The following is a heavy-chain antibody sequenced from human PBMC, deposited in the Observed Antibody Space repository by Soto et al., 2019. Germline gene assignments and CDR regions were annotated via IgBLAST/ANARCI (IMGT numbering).Heavy chain of an antibody. Sequence: SETLSLTCTVSGGSISSGDYYWSWIRQPPGKGLEWIGYIYYSGSTYYNPSLKSRVTISVDTSKNQFSLKLSSVTAADTAVYYCASRLHYGGAYYFDYWGQGTLVTVSS. D-gene: IGHD4-17*01. CDR1: GGSISSGDYY. CDR2: IYYSGST. J-gene: IGHJ4*02. CDR3: ASRLHYGGAYYFDY. V-gene: IGHV4-30-4*01.